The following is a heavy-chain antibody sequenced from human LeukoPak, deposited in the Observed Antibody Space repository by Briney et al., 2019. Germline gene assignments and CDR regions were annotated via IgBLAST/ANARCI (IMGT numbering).Heavy chain of an antibody. V-gene: IGHV4-34*01. D-gene: IGHD3-10*01. Sequence: SETLSLTCAVYGGSFSGYYWSWIRQPPGKGLEWIGEINHSGSTNYNPSLKSRVTISVDTSKNQFSLKLSSVTAADTAVYYCARLAGSELYYYYGMDVWGQGTTVTVSS. CDR2: INHSGST. CDR3: ARLAGSELYYYYGMDV. J-gene: IGHJ6*02. CDR1: GGSFSGYY.